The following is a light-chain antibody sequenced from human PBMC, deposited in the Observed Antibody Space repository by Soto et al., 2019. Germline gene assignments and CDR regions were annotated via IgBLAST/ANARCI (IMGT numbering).Light chain of an antibody. CDR3: QQYNTYPLT. CDR1: QSVSSN. V-gene: IGKV3-15*01. CDR2: GAS. Sequence: IVMTQSPATLSVSPGERATLSCRASQSVSSNLAWYQQKPGQAPRLLIYGASTRATGIPARFSGSGAGTEFILTISSLQSEDFAVYYCQQYNTYPLTFGGGTKVDIK. J-gene: IGKJ4*01.